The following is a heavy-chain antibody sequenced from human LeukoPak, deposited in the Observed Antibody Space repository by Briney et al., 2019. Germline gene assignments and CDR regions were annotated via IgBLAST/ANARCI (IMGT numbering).Heavy chain of an antibody. Sequence: PSETLSLTCTVSGGSLNDYYWSWIRQPAGKGLEWIGRIYTSGSTNYNPPLKSRVSMSLDTSKNQFSLKLSSVTAADTAVYFCATSITATRYFDYWGQGTLVTVSS. CDR1: GGSLNDYY. D-gene: IGHD1-7*01. CDR3: ATSITATRYFDY. V-gene: IGHV4-4*07. CDR2: IYTSGST. J-gene: IGHJ4*02.